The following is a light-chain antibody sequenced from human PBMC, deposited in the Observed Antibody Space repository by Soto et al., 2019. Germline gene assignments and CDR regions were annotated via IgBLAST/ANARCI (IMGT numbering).Light chain of an antibody. J-gene: IGLJ3*02. CDR2: ANN. Sequence: QSVLTEPPSVSGAPGQRVTISCTGTNSNIGADYDVHWYQHLPGTAPKLLIYANNNRPSGVPDRFSGSRSGPSASLAITGLQADDEADYFCQSYDTTLSGWVFGGGTKLTVL. V-gene: IGLV1-40*01. CDR3: QSYDTTLSGWV. CDR1: NSNIGADYD.